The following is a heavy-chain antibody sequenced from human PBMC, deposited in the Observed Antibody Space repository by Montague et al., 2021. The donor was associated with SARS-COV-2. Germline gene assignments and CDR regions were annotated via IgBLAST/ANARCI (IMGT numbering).Heavy chain of an antibody. V-gene: IGHV4-4*02. J-gene: IGHJ5*02. CDR3: ARDRPPYYYDNSGHFLHGWFDP. CDR2: IYHSGST. D-gene: IGHD3-22*01. CDR1: GGSISSSNW. Sequence: SETLSLTCAVSGGSISSSNWWSWVRQPPGKGLEWIGEIYHSGSTNYNPSLKSRVTISVDKSKNQFSLKLSSVTAADTAVYYCARDRPPYYYDNSGHFLHGWFDPWGQGTLVTVSS.